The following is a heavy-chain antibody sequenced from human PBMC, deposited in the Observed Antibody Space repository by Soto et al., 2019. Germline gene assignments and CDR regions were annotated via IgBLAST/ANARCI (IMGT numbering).Heavy chain of an antibody. CDR2: ISAYNGNT. Sequence: ASVKVSCKASGYTFTGDGISWVRQAPGQGLEWMGWISAYNGNTNYAQKIQGRVTMTTDTSTSTAYMELRSLRSEDTAVYYCARVMDSSSGYYGLDVWGQGTTVTVSS. CDR3: ARVMDSSSGYYGLDV. CDR1: GYTFTGDG. V-gene: IGHV1-18*04. D-gene: IGHD6-6*01. J-gene: IGHJ6*02.